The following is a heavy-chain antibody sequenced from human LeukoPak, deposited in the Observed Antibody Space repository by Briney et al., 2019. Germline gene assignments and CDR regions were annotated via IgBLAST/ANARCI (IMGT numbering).Heavy chain of an antibody. Sequence: SVKGRFTISRDNAKNSLYLQMNSLRAEDTAVYYCARDKLELECFDLWGQGTLVTVSS. CDR3: ARDKLELECFDL. J-gene: IGHJ5*02. D-gene: IGHD1-7*01. V-gene: IGHV3-21*01.